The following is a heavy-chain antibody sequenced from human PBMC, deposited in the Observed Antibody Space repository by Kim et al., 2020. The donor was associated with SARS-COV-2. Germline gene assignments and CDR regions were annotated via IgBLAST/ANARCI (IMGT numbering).Heavy chain of an antibody. CDR1: GFTFSSYW. J-gene: IGHJ3*02. CDR2: INSDDSST. Sequence: GGSLRLSCAASGFTFSSYWMHWVRQAPGKGLVLVSRINSDDSSTSYADSVKGRFTISRDNAKNTLYLQMNSLRAEDTAVYYCARDLGYSSSWSYDAFDMWGQGTMVTVSS. CDR3: ARDLGYSSSWSYDAFDM. V-gene: IGHV3-74*01. D-gene: IGHD6-13*01.